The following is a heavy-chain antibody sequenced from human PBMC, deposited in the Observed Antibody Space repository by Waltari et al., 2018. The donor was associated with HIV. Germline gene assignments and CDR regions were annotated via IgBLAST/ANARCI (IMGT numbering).Heavy chain of an antibody. Sequence: VHLLESGGGLVQPGGSLRLSCAASGFTFSSYSVNWVRRAPGKGLGWIANISYSGRTIYYGGSVQGRLTISRDNSKNSLYLQMASLRADDTAVYYCTRTVSSYKYYFDYWGQGTRGTVSS. D-gene: IGHD6-13*01. CDR3: TRTVSSYKYYFDY. CDR1: GFTFSSYS. J-gene: IGHJ4*02. CDR2: ISYSGRTI. V-gene: IGHV3-48*04.